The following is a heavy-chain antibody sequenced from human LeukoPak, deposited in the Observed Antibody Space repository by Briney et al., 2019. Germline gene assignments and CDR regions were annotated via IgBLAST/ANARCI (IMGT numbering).Heavy chain of an antibody. D-gene: IGHD3-10*01. CDR3: ASPQFVVPGVITRPFDI. CDR1: GGSISSSNW. V-gene: IGHV4-4*02. CDR2: IYHSGST. Sequence: PSGTLSLTCAVSGGSISSSNWWSWLRQPPGKGLEWIGEIYHSGSTNYNPSLKSRVTISVDKAKNQFSLKLSSVTAADTAVYYCASPQFVVPGVITRPFDIWGQGTMVTVSS. J-gene: IGHJ3*02.